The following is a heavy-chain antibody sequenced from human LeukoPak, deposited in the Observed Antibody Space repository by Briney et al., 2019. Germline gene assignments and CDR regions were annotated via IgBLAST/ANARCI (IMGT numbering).Heavy chain of an antibody. CDR3: ARVATVTTPSEYYYYMDV. CDR2: IYTSGST. V-gene: IGHV4-61*02. Sequence: SETLSHTCTVSGGSISSSSYYWSWIRQPAGKGLEWIGRIYTSGSTNYNPSLKSRVTMSVDTSKNQFSLKLSSVTAADTAVYYCARVATVTTPSEYYYYMDVWGKGTTVTISS. CDR1: GGSISSSSYY. D-gene: IGHD4-17*01. J-gene: IGHJ6*03.